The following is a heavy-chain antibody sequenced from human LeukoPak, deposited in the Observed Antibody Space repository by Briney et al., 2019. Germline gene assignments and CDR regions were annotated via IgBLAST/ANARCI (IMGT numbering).Heavy chain of an antibody. CDR1: GGSFSGYY. V-gene: IGHV4-34*01. CDR2: INNSGST. D-gene: IGHD3-10*01. J-gene: IGHJ4*02. Sequence: PSETLSLTCAVYGGSFSGYYWSWIRQPPGKGLEWIGEINNSGSTNYNPSLKSRVTISVDTSKNQFSLKLSSVTAADTAVYYCARGPRRLLWFGEPTQTSYYFDYWGQGTLVTVSS. CDR3: ARGPRRLLWFGEPTQTSYYFDY.